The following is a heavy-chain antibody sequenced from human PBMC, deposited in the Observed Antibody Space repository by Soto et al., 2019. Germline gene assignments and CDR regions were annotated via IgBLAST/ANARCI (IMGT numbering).Heavy chain of an antibody. CDR3: ARVKLTGRGGFEY. CDR1: GYSISLGYY. Sequence: PSETLSLTCAVSGYSISLGYYWGWIRQPPGKGLEWIGSIYHSGNTYYNPSLKSRVSISLETSKNHFSLELTSVTAADTAVYYCARVKLTGRGGFEYWGLGTMLTVSS. J-gene: IGHJ4*02. V-gene: IGHV4-38-2*01. D-gene: IGHD2-15*01. CDR2: IYHSGNT.